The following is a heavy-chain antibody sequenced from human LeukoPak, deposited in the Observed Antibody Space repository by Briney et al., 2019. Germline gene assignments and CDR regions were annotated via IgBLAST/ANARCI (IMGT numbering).Heavy chain of an antibody. Sequence: GGSLRLSCAASGFTVSSNYMSWVRQAPGKGLEWVSVIYSGGSTYYADSVKGRFTISRDNSENTLYLQMNSLRAEDTAVYFCAKGFASNWYYFDYWGQGTLVTVSS. CDR1: GFTVSSNY. V-gene: IGHV3-66*01. CDR2: IYSGGST. J-gene: IGHJ4*02. D-gene: IGHD6-13*01. CDR3: AKGFASNWYYFDY.